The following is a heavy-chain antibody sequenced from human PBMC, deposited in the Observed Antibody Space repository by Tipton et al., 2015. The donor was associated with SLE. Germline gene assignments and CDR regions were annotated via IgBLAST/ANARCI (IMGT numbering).Heavy chain of an antibody. CDR3: ARDHHSWFDP. CDR2: INHSGST. J-gene: IGHJ5*02. D-gene: IGHD4-11*01. V-gene: IGHV4-34*01. Sequence: TLSLTCAVYGGSFSGYYWSWIRQPPGKGLEWIGEINHSGSTNYNPSLKSRVTISVDTSKNQFSLKLTSVTAADTAVHYCARDHHSWFDPWGQGTLVTVSS. CDR1: GGSFSGYY.